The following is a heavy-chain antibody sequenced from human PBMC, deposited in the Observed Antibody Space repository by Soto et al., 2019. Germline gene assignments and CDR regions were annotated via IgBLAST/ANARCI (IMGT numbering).Heavy chain of an antibody. V-gene: IGHV4-39*01. CDR3: ARQLGELSLLLDY. CDR2: IYYSGST. Sequence: QLQLQESGPGLVKPSETLSLTCTVSGGSISSSSYYWGWIRQPPGKGLEWIGSIYYSGSTYYNPSLKSRVTIAVDKSKNQFSLQLSSVTAADAAVYYCARQLGELSLLLDYWGQGTLVTVSS. D-gene: IGHD3-16*02. CDR1: GGSISSSSYY. J-gene: IGHJ4*02.